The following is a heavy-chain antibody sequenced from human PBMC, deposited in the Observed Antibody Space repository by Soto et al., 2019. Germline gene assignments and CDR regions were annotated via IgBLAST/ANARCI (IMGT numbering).Heavy chain of an antibody. V-gene: IGHV1-2*02. Sequence: ASVKVSCKVSGYTFTGYYMHWVRQASGQGLEWMGWINPNSGGTNYAQKFQGRVTMTRDTSISTAYMELSRLRSDDTAVYYCARVPRRYYYDSSGYGMDVWGQGTTVTVSS. D-gene: IGHD3-22*01. CDR2: INPNSGGT. CDR1: GYTFTGYY. J-gene: IGHJ6*02. CDR3: ARVPRRYYYDSSGYGMDV.